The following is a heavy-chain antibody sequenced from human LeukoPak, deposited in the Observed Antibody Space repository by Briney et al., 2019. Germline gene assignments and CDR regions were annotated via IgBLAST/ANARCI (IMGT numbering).Heavy chain of an antibody. CDR3: ARRPSGYDGYYYYGMDV. CDR2: IIPIFGTA. D-gene: IGHD5-12*01. J-gene: IGHJ6*02. Sequence: ASVNVSCTASGGTFSSYAISWVRQAPGQGLEWMGGIIPIFGTANYAQKFQGRVTISADESTSTAYMELSSLRSEDTAMYYCARRPSGYDGYYYYGMDVWGQGTTVTVSS. CDR1: GGTFSSYA. V-gene: IGHV1-69*01.